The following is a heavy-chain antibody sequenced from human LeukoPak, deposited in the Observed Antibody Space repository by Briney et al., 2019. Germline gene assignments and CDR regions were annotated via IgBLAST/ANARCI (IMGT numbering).Heavy chain of an antibody. CDR2: IKSKTDGGTT. D-gene: IGHD1-26*01. CDR1: GFTFSNAW. CDR3: TARRIVGATVSLFDY. Sequence: GGSLRLSCAASGFTFSNAWMNWVRQAPGKGLEWVGRIKSKTDGGTTDYAAPVKGRFTISRDDSKNTLYLQMNSLKTEDTAVYYCTARRIVGATVSLFDYWGQGTLVTVSS. V-gene: IGHV3-15*07. J-gene: IGHJ4*02.